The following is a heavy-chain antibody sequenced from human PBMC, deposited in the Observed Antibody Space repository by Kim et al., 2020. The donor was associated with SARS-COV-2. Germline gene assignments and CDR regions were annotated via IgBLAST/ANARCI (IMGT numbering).Heavy chain of an antibody. Sequence: GGSLRLSCAASGFTFSSYWMSWVRQAPGKGLEWVANIKQDGSEKYYVDSVKGRFTISRDNAKNSLYLQMNSLRAEDTAVYYCARNLYYYDSSGYYYELDYWGQGTLVTVSS. CDR2: IKQDGSEK. J-gene: IGHJ4*02. D-gene: IGHD3-22*01. CDR1: GFTFSSYW. V-gene: IGHV3-7*03. CDR3: ARNLYYYDSSGYYYELDY.